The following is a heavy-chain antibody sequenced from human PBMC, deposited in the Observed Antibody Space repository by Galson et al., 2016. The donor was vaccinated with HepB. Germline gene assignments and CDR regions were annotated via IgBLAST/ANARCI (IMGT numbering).Heavy chain of an antibody. Sequence: SLRLSCAASGFSVSSYSMNWVRQAPGKGLEWVSVIYSGGSAYYADSVKGRLTISRDNSKNTVYLQMNSLRAEDTAVYYCAWSGHYFDAFGIWGQGTMVTVSS. CDR2: IYSGGSA. J-gene: IGHJ3*02. CDR1: GFSVSSYS. D-gene: IGHD3-3*01. CDR3: AWSGHYFDAFGI. V-gene: IGHV3-53*01.